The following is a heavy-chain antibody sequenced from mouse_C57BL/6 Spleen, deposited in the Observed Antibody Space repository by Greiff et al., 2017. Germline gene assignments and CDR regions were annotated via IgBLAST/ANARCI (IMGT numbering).Heavy chain of an antibody. Sequence: EVQGVESGGGLVKPGGSLKLSCAASGFTFSDYGMHWVRQAPEKGLEWVAYISSGSSTIYYADTVKGRFTISRDNAKNTLFLQMTSLRSEDTAMYYCAPTVVAYYYAMDYWGQGTSDTVSS. J-gene: IGHJ4*01. CDR1: GFTFSDYG. D-gene: IGHD1-1*01. V-gene: IGHV5-17*01. CDR3: APTVVAYYYAMDY. CDR2: ISSGSSTI.